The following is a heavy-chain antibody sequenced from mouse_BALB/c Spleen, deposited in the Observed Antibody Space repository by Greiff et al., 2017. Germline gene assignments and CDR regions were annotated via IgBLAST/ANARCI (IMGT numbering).Heavy chain of an antibody. V-gene: IGHV4-1*02. CDR1: GFDFSRYW. CDR3: AIITTVERDYFDY. J-gene: IGHJ2*01. CDR2: INPDSSTI. Sequence: DVKLQESGGGLVQPGGSLKLSCAASGFDFSRYWMSWVRQAPGKGLEWIGEINPDSSTINYTPSLKDKFIISRDNAKNTLYLQMSKVRSEDTALYYFAIITTVERDYFDYWGQGTTLTVSS. D-gene: IGHD1-1*01.